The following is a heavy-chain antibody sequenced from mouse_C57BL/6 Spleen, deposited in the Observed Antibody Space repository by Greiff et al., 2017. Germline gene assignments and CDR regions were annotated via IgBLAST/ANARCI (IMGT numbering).Heavy chain of an antibody. CDR2: IYPGSGST. V-gene: IGHV1-55*01. J-gene: IGHJ2*01. CDR1: GYTFTSYW. CDR3: ARSREGTGTIDY. Sequence: VQLQQPGAELVKPGASVKMSCKASGYTFTSYWITWVKQRPGQGLEWIGDIYPGSGSTNYNEKFKSKATLTVDTSSSTAYMQLSSLTSEDSAVYYCARSREGTGTIDYWGQGTTLTVSS. D-gene: IGHD4-1*01.